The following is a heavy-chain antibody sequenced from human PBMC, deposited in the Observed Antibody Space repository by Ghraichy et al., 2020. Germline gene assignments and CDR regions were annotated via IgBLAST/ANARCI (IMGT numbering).Heavy chain of an antibody. J-gene: IGHJ4*02. CDR2: IYYSGST. CDR3: AVRKWELLDY. Sequence: TLSLTCTVSGGSISSSSYYWGWIRQPPGKGLEWIGSIYYSGSTYYNPSLKSRVTISVDTSKNQFSLKLSSVTAADTAVYYCAVRKWELLDYWGQGTLVTVSS. V-gene: IGHV4-39*07. CDR1: GGSISSSSYY. D-gene: IGHD1-26*01.